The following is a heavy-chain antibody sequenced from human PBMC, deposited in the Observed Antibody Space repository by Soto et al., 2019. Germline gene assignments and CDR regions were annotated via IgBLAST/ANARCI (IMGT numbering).Heavy chain of an antibody. CDR3: AKDYAEIAVADAPCDY. CDR1: GFIFNNYA. J-gene: IGHJ4*02. D-gene: IGHD6-19*01. V-gene: IGHV3-23*01. Sequence: EVQLLESGGGLVQPGGSLRLSCAASGFIFNNYAMGWVRQAPGKGLEWVSSITGSGGGSYYADSVKGRFSISRDNSKNTLYLQMNRLRDEDTAIYYCAKDYAEIAVADAPCDYWGQGTLVTVSS. CDR2: ITGSGGGS.